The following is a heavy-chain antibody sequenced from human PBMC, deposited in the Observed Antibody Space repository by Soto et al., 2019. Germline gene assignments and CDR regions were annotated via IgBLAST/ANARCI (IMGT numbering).Heavy chain of an antibody. CDR1: GFTFNSFA. J-gene: IGHJ4*02. Sequence: GGSLRLSCAASGFTFNSFAMQWVRQAPGRGLEWVSCITGRDTFYADSVKGRFTISRDNAKNTLYLQMNSLRAGDTAIYFCARAIGPTLFDYWGQGTRVTVSS. CDR2: ITGRDTF. D-gene: IGHD3-22*01. V-gene: IGHV3-21*01. CDR3: ARAIGPTLFDY.